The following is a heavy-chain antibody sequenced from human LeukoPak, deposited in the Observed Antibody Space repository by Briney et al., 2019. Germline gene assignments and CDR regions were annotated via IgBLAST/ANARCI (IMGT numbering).Heavy chain of an antibody. CDR2: IIPIFGTA. V-gene: IGHV1-69*05. CDR3: ARDIVGATGLYYFDY. CDR1: GGTFSSYA. Sequence: SVKVSCKASGGTFSSYAISWVRQAPGQGLEWMGRIIPIFGTANYAQKFQGRVTITTDESTSTAYMELSNLRSEDTAVYYCARDIVGATGLYYFDYWGQGTLVTVSS. D-gene: IGHD1-26*01. J-gene: IGHJ4*02.